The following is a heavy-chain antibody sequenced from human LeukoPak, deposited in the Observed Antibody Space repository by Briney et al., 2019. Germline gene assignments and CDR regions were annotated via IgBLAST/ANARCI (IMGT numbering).Heavy chain of an antibody. J-gene: IGHJ4*02. CDR3: ARVPWSHYAC. Sequence: SGGSLRLSCAASGFTFGSNVMNWVRQAPGKGLEWVSGITGTGDRTFYADSVKDRFTISRDNSKNTLFLQMNSLRAEDTAVYYCARVPWSHYACWGQGTLVTVSS. CDR2: ITGTGDRT. CDR1: GFTFGSNV. V-gene: IGHV3-23*01. D-gene: IGHD3-10*01.